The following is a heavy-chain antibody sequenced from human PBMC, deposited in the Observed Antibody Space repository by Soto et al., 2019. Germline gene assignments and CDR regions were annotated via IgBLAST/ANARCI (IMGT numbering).Heavy chain of an antibody. CDR1: GFTFSSFA. V-gene: IGHV3-23*01. D-gene: IGHD2-2*01. J-gene: IGHJ6*02. CDR3: ARTSSVHYGMDV. CDR2: ISGSGGST. Sequence: EMQLLESGGGLVQPGGSLRLSCAASGFTFSSFAMSWVRQAPGKGLDWVSAISGSGGSTYSADSVKGRFTISRDNSKNTLYLEMNSLRTEDTAVYYAARTSSVHYGMDVWGQGTTVTVSS.